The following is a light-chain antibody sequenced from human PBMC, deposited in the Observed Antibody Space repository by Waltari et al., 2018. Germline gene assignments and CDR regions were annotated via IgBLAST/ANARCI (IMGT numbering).Light chain of an antibody. Sequence: EIALTQSPGTLSLSVGERATVSCRASESVSRALAWYQQKPGQAPRLLIYGASTRATGIPDRFSGSGSGRDFSLTISRLEPDDFAVYYCQHYVRLPVTFGQGTTVEI. CDR2: GAS. CDR1: ESVSRA. J-gene: IGKJ1*01. CDR3: QHYVRLPVT. V-gene: IGKV3-20*01.